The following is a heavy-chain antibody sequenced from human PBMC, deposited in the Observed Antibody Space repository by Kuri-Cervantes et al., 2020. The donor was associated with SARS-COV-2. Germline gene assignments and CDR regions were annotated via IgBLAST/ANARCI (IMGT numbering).Heavy chain of an antibody. CDR1: GFTFDDYA. V-gene: IGHV3-9*01. CDR2: ISWNSGSI. Sequence: GGSLRLPCAASGFTFDDYAMHWVRQAPGKGLEWVSGISWNSGSIGYADSVKGRFTISRDNAKNSLYLQMNSLRDEDTAVYYCARAGYYRGMSWFDPWGQGTLVTVSS. CDR3: ARAGYYRGMSWFDP. D-gene: IGHD1-14*01. J-gene: IGHJ5*02.